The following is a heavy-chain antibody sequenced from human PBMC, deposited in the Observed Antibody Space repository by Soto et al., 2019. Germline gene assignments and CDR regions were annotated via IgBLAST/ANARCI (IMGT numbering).Heavy chain of an antibody. D-gene: IGHD4-4*01. CDR2: IFSAGST. Sequence: PVGSLRLSCAASGFTVSSSQMTWVRQAPGKALEWVSLIFSAGSTYYADSVRGRFTISRDNSKNTLYLQMNSLRAEDTAIYYCARAAGDYSWRTPTFVPGGQGTLVTGSS. J-gene: IGHJ5*02. CDR1: GFTVSSSQ. CDR3: ARAAGDYSWRTPTFVP. V-gene: IGHV3-66*01.